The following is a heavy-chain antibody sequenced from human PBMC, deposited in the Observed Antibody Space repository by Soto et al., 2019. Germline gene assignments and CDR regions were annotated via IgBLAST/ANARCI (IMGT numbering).Heavy chain of an antibody. CDR1: GFTFSSYW. CDR3: ARARTIWDDGLDL. J-gene: IGHJ3*01. D-gene: IGHD3-3*01. CDR2: IKQDGSEK. V-gene: IGHV3-7*05. Sequence: GGSLRLSCAASGFTFSSYWMSWVRQAPGKGLEWVANIKQDGSEKYYVDSVKGRFTISRDNAKNSFYLHMNSLTAGDTAMYFCARARTIWDDGLDLWGQGTMVTVSS.